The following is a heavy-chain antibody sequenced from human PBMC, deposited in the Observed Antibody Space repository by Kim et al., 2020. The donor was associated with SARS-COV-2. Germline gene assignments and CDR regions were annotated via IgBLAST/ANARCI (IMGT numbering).Heavy chain of an antibody. J-gene: IGHJ4*02. CDR2: ISGSGGST. Sequence: GGSLRLSCAASGFTFSSYAMSWVRQAPGKGLEWVSAISGSGGSTYYADSVKGRFTISRDNSKNTLYLQMNSLRAEDTAVYYCAKDCLYYDILTGYYGDPGTQDSWGQGALVTVSS. CDR1: GFTFSSYA. V-gene: IGHV3-23*01. D-gene: IGHD3-9*01. CDR3: AKDCLYYDILTGYYGDPGTQDS.